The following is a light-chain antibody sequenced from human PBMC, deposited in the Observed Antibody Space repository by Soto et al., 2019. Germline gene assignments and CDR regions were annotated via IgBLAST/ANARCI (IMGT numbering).Light chain of an antibody. CDR2: DAT. CDR1: QTIDSW. J-gene: IGKJ5*01. Sequence: DIHMTQSPSILSAALGDSVTITFRASQTIDSWVAWYQQKPGKAPKLLVYDATSLESGVSSRFSGSGYGTDFTLSINNLQPDDFATYYCQQYNRLITFGQGTRLEIK. CDR3: QQYNRLIT. V-gene: IGKV1-5*01.